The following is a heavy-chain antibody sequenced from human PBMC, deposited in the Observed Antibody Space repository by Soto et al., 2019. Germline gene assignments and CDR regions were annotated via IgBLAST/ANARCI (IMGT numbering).Heavy chain of an antibody. CDR2: IYYSGST. J-gene: IGHJ5*02. D-gene: IGHD4-17*01. V-gene: IGHV4-39*01. CDR1: GGSISSSSYY. CDR3: ARHGDYGDYITLVWFDP. Sequence: QLQLQESGPGLVKPSETLSLTCTVSGGSISSSSYYWGWIRQPPGKGLEWIGSIYYSGSTYYNPSLNSRVTISVDTSNNQFSLKLSSVTAADTAVYYCARHGDYGDYITLVWFDPWGQGTLVTVSS.